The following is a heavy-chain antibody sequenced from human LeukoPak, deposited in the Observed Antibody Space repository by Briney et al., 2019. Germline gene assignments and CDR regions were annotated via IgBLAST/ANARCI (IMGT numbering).Heavy chain of an antibody. V-gene: IGHV4-39*01. D-gene: IGHD6-13*01. Sequence: PSETLSLTCTVSGGSISSGSYYWGWIRQPPGKGLEWIGSIYYSGSTYYNPSLKSRVTISVDTSKNQFSLKLSSVTAADTAVYYCATHISSWGEFDYWGQGTLVTVSS. J-gene: IGHJ4*02. CDR1: GGSISSGSYY. CDR2: IYYSGST. CDR3: ATHISSWGEFDY.